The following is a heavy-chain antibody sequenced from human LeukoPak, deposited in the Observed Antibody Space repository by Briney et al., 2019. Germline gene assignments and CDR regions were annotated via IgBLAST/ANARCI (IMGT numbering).Heavy chain of an antibody. J-gene: IGHJ5*02. CDR2: ISYDGSNK. CDR3: ARAPGEWARGVCWFDP. Sequence: PGGSLRLSCAASGFTFSSYAMHWVRQAPGKGLEWVAVISYDGSNKYYADSVKGRFTISRDNSKNTLYLQMSSLRAEGTAVYYCARAPGEWARGVCWFDPWGQGTLVTVSS. CDR1: GFTFSSYA. V-gene: IGHV3-30-3*01. D-gene: IGHD3-16*01.